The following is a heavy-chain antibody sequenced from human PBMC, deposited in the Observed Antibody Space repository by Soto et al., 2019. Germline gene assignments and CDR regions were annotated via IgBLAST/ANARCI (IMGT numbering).Heavy chain of an antibody. Sequence: PSETLSLTCAIYGGSFSGFYWSWIRQPPGKGLEWIGEINDSGTTNYNPSLKSRVTISADTSKTHFSLRLTSVTAADTAVYYCARETAQNVYSNYLMDGWGQGNTVTV. J-gene: IGHJ6*02. V-gene: IGHV4-34*01. CDR3: ARETAQNVYSNYLMDG. D-gene: IGHD1-7*01. CDR1: GGSFSGFY. CDR2: INDSGTT.